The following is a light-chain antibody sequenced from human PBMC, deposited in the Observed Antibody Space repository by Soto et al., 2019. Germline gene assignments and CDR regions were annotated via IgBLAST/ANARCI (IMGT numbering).Light chain of an antibody. J-gene: IGKJ5*01. V-gene: IGKV1-33*01. CDR3: QQYDHPPYT. CDR1: QDISNY. Sequence: DIQLTKSPSSLPASGCDRVTITCQASQDISNYLNWYQQKPGKAPELLINDASNLEMGVPSRFSGVGSGTDFSLTVDSLRPEDTATHYCQQYDHPPYTFGQATRLEIK. CDR2: DAS.